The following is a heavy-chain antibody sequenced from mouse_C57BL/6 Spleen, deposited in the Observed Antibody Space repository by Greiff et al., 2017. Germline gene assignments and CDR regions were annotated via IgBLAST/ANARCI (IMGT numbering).Heavy chain of an antibody. J-gene: IGHJ1*03. CDR2: ISYDGSN. CDR3: ARGGTWGYFDV. D-gene: IGHD3-3*01. CDR1: GYSITSGYY. V-gene: IGHV3-6*01. Sequence: VQLQESGPGLVKPSQSLSLTCSVTGYSITSGYYWNWIRQFPGNKLEWMGYISYDGSNNYNPSLKNRISITRDTSKNQFFLKLNSVTTEDTATYSCARGGTWGYFDVWGTGTTVTVSS.